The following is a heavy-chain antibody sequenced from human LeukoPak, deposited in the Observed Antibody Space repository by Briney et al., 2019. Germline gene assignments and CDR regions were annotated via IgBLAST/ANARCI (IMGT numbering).Heavy chain of an antibody. V-gene: IGHV3-66*01. Sequence: GGSLRLSCAASGFTVSSNYMSWVRQAPGKGLEWVSVIYSGGSTYYADSVKGRFTISRDNSKNTLYLQMNSLRAEDTAVYYCARGGGNPSGYYYYGMDVWGQGTTVTVSS. CDR3: ARGGGNPSGYYYYGMDV. CDR1: GFTVSSNY. J-gene: IGHJ6*02. CDR2: IYSGGST. D-gene: IGHD4-23*01.